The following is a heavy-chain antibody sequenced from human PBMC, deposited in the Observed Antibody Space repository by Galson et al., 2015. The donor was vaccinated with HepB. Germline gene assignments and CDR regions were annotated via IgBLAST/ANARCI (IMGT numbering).Heavy chain of an antibody. CDR3: VPERGAKAFAH. Sequence: SLRLSCAASGFTFSSHAMHWVRQAPGKGLEWVAVISYDGTYKNYADSVKGRFTISRDSSKNTLYFQMNSLRPEDTAVYFCVPERGAKAFAHWGRGILVPVTA. V-gene: IGHV3-30*04. J-gene: IGHJ4*02. CDR2: ISYDGTYK. CDR1: GFTFSSHA. D-gene: IGHD1-26*01.